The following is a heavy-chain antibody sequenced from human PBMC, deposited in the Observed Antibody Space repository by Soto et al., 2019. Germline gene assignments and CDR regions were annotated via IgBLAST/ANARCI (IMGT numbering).Heavy chain of an antibody. CDR1: GFIVSSSH. CDR2: LYNHGKT. Sequence: EVQLVESGGGLTQPGGSLRLSCVVSGFIVSSSHMIWVRQAPGKGLEGVSILYNHGKTNYVDSVKGRFTITRDNSKNTVYLHRNSLRVENTAGYYCARLTEAERHWGQGALVTVSS. V-gene: IGHV3-53*01. D-gene: IGHD1-1*01. J-gene: IGHJ4*02. CDR3: ARLTEAERH.